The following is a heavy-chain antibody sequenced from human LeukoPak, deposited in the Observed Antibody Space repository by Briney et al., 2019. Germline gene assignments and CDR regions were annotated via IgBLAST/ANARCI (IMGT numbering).Heavy chain of an antibody. J-gene: IGHJ4*02. D-gene: IGHD6-13*01. CDR2: ISWNSGSI. CDR1: GFTFDDYA. V-gene: IGHV3-9*01. Sequence: GGSLRLSCAASGFTFDDYAMHWVRQAPGKGLEWVSGISWNSGSIGYADSVKGRFTISRDNSKNTLYLQMNSLRAEDTAVYYCAKLGQQLVHDYWGQGTLVTVSS. CDR3: AKLGQQLVHDY.